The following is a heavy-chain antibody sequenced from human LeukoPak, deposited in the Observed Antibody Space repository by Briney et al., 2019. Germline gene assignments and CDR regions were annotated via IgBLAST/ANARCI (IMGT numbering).Heavy chain of an antibody. D-gene: IGHD3-10*01. J-gene: IGHJ4*02. CDR3: ARGITHKRRGHDY. Sequence: GASVRVSCKASGYTFTTYDINWVRQATGQGLEWMGWMNPKSGNTGYAQKFQGRVTMTRNTSISTAYMELSSLRSEDTAVYYCARGITHKRRGHDYWGQGTLVTVSS. CDR1: GYTFTTYD. V-gene: IGHV1-8*02. CDR2: MNPKSGNT.